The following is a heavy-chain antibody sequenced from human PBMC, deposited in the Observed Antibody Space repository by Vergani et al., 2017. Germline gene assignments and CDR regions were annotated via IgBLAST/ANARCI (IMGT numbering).Heavy chain of an antibody. CDR1: GGTFSSYA. V-gene: IGHV1-69*12. CDR3: ARDLGGYSGYGENWFDP. J-gene: IGHJ5*02. CDR2: IIPIFGTA. Sequence: QVQLVQSGAEVKKPGSSVKVSRKASGGTFSSYAISWVRQAPGQGLEWMGGIIPIFGTANYAQKFQGRVTITADESTSTAYMELSSLRSEDTAVYYCARDLGGYSGYGENWFDPWGQGTLVTVSS. D-gene: IGHD5-12*01.